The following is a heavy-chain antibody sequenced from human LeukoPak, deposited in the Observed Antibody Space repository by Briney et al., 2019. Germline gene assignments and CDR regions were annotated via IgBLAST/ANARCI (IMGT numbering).Heavy chain of an antibody. Sequence: GASVKVSCKASGYTFTSYYMHWVRQAPGQGLEWMGIINPSGGSTSYAQKFQGRVTMTRDTSTSTVYMELSSLRSEDTAVYYCASQWFGELDAPDQWGQGTLVTVPS. CDR2: INPSGGST. J-gene: IGHJ5*02. CDR1: GYTFTSYY. D-gene: IGHD3-10*01. CDR3: ASQWFGELDAPDQ. V-gene: IGHV1-46*03.